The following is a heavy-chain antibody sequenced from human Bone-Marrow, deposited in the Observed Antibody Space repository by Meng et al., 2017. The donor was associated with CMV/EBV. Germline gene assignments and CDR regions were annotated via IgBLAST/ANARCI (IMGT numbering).Heavy chain of an antibody. J-gene: IGHJ3*02. CDR1: GFPFDDYA. CDR3: AKGARQWLVFGDAFDI. V-gene: IGHV3-9*01. CDR2: ISWDSGSI. Sequence: SLKISCSGSGFPFDDYAMHRVRQAPGKGLELVSGISWDSGSIGHADSVKGRFTISRDNAKYSLYLQMNSLRAEDTALYYCAKGARQWLVFGDAFDIWGQGTMVTVSS. D-gene: IGHD6-19*01.